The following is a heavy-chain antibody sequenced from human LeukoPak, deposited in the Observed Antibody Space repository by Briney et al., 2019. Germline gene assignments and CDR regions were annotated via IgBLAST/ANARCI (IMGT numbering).Heavy chain of an antibody. CDR2: IYYSGST. Sequence: SETLSLXCTVSGGSISSSSYYWGWIRQPPGKGLEWIGSIYYSGSTYYNPSLKSRVTISVDTSKNQFSLKLSSVTAADTAVYYCARQVPPEYFQHWGQGTLVTVSS. D-gene: IGHD1-1*01. V-gene: IGHV4-39*01. J-gene: IGHJ1*01. CDR1: GGSISSSSYY. CDR3: ARQVPPEYFQH.